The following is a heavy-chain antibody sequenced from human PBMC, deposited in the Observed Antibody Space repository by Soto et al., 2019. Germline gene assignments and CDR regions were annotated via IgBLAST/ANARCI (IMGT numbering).Heavy chain of an antibody. CDR2: IKQDGSEK. CDR3: ARAGSWYGHSYYYYGMDV. D-gene: IGHD6-13*01. Sequence: EVQLVEAGGGLVQPGGSLRLSCAASGFTFSSYWMSWVRQAPGKGLEWVANIKQDGSEKDYVDSVKGRFTISRDNAKNSLYLQTNSLRAEDTAVYYCARAGSWYGHSYYYYGMDVWGQGTTVTVSS. J-gene: IGHJ6*02. CDR1: GFTFSSYW. V-gene: IGHV3-7*01.